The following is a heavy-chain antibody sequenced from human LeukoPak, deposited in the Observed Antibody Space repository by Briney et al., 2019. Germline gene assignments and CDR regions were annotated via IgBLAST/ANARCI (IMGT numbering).Heavy chain of an antibody. CDR3: ARRKFSGSYSSYYYYYYMDV. V-gene: IGHV3-7*01. Sequence: HPGGSLRLSCAASGFTLSIVWVIWVRQPPEKGREWVANIKQDGSEKYYVDSVKGRFTISRDDAKHSLYLQMNSLRADDTAVYYCARRKFSGSYSSYYYYYYMDVWGKGTRVTVS. CDR2: IKQDGSEK. D-gene: IGHD1-26*01. J-gene: IGHJ6*03. CDR1: GFTLSIVW.